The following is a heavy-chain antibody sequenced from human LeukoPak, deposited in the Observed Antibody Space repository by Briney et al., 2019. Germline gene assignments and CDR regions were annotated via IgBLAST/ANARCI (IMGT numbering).Heavy chain of an antibody. Sequence: SVKVSCKASGGTFSSYAISWVRQAPGQGLEWMGGIIPIFGTANYAQKFQGRVTITADESTSTAYMELRSLRSDDTAVYYCARDSGDLGRFDIVAKGDYWGQGTLVTVSS. CDR2: IIPIFGTA. J-gene: IGHJ4*02. V-gene: IGHV1-69*13. D-gene: IGHD5-12*01. CDR3: ARDSGDLGRFDIVAKGDY. CDR1: GGTFSSYA.